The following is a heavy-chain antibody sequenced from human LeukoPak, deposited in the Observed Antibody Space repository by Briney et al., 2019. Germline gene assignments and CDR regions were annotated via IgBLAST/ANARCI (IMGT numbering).Heavy chain of an antibody. CDR3: AGARVRDLRVARPYYFDY. Sequence: SETLSLTCTVSGGSLSSSSYYWGWLRQPPGKGLEGIGSIYYSGSTYYNPSLKSRVTISVDTSKNQFSLKLISVTAADTAVYYCAGARVRDLRVARPYYFDYWGQGTLVTGSS. J-gene: IGHJ4*02. CDR2: IYYSGST. CDR1: GGSLSSSSYY. D-gene: IGHD2-2*01. V-gene: IGHV4-39*07.